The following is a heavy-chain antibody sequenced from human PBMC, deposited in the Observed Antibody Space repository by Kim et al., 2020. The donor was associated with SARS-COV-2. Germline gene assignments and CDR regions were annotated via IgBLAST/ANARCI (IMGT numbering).Heavy chain of an antibody. CDR3: ARGVEDYYGSGSPNWFDP. J-gene: IGHJ5*02. D-gene: IGHD3-10*01. V-gene: IGHV4-59*01. CDR2: IYYSGST. Sequence: SETLSLTCTVSGGSISSYYWSWIRQPPGKGLEWIGYIYYSGSTNYNPSLKSRVTISVDTSKNQFSLKLSSVTAADTAVYYCARGVEDYYGSGSPNWFDPWGQGTLVTVSS. CDR1: GGSISSYY.